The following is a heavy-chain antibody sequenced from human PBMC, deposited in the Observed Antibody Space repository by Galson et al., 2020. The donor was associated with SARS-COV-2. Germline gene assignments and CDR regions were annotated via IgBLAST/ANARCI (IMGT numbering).Heavy chain of an antibody. V-gene: IGHV3-30*03. Sequence: TGGSLRLSCAASGFTFSSYGMHWVRQAPGKGLEWVAVISNDGTIKYYGEFVKGRFTSSRDNSKNTLYLQMNSLRGEDTAVYFCGREFPGYAFDIWGQGTMVTVSS. CDR2: ISNDGTIK. CDR1: GFTFSSYG. CDR3: GREFPGYAFDI. J-gene: IGHJ3*02.